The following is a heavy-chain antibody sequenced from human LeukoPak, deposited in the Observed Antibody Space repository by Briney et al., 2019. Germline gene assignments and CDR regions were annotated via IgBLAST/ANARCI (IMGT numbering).Heavy chain of an antibody. CDR2: IYHSGST. CDR1: GGSISSGGYS. D-gene: IGHD2-2*01. J-gene: IGHJ1*01. V-gene: IGHV4-30-2*01. Sequence: SETLSLTCAVSGGSISSGGYSWSWIRQPPGKGLEWIGYIYHSGSTYYNPSLKSRVTISVDTSKNQFSLKLSSVTAADTAVYYCARVRMAGRYCSSTSCQSAEYFQHWGQGTLVTVSS. CDR3: ARVRMAGRYCSSTSCQSAEYFQH.